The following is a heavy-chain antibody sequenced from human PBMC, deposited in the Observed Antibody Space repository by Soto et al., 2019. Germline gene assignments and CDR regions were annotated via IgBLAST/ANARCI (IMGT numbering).Heavy chain of an antibody. CDR2: TYYRSRWYN. CDR1: GDSVSSNSVA. Sequence: PSQTLSLTCVISGDSVSSNSVAWNWVRQSPSRGLEWLGRTYYRSRWYNDYAVSVRSRIAINPDTSKNHFSLQLNSVTPDDTAVYYCERYEEDPDYYYYGMDVWGQGTTVTVSS. CDR3: ERYEEDPDYYYYGMDV. D-gene: IGHD2-15*01. J-gene: IGHJ6*02. V-gene: IGHV6-1*01.